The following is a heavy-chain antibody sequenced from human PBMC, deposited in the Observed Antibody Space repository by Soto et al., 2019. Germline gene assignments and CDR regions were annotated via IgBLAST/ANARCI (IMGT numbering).Heavy chain of an antibody. V-gene: IGHV3-74*01. CDR2: INSDGSST. Sequence: GSLRLSCAASGFTFSSYWMHWVRQAPGKGLVWVSRINSDGSSTSYADSVKGRFTISRDNAKNTLYLQMNSLRAEDTAVYYCARGYDFWSGYNWFDPWGQGTLVTVSS. D-gene: IGHD3-3*01. CDR3: ARGYDFWSGYNWFDP. CDR1: GFTFSSYW. J-gene: IGHJ5*02.